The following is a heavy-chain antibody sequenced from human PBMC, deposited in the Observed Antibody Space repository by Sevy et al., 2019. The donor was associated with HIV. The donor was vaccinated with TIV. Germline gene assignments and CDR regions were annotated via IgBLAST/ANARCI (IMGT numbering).Heavy chain of an antibody. V-gene: IGHV3-15*01. CDR3: TTDSEKRGLSALLDY. D-gene: IGHD3-10*01. CDR1: GFTFSNAW. J-gene: IGHJ4*02. CDR2: IKSKTDGGKT. Sequence: GGSLRLSCAASGFTFSNAWMRWVRQAPGKGLEWVGRIKSKTDGGKTDYDAPVKGRFTIPRDDSKNTLYLQMNSVKTEDTAIYYCTTDSEKRGLSALLDYWGQGTLVTVSS.